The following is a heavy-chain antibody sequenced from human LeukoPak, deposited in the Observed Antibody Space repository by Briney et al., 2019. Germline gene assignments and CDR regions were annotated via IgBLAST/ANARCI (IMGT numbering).Heavy chain of an antibody. V-gene: IGHV3-30*04. D-gene: IGHD3-22*01. Sequence: PGRSLRLSCAASGFIFSNYAMHWVRQAPGKGLEWVALISYDGSNKYYADSVKGRFTISRDNSKNTLYLRMSSLRAEDTAVYHCARWNHYDSKETDYWGQGTLVTVSS. CDR3: ARWNHYDSKETDY. CDR2: ISYDGSNK. J-gene: IGHJ4*02. CDR1: GFIFSNYA.